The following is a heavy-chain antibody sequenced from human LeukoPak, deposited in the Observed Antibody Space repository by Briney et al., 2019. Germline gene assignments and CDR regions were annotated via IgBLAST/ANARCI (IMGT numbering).Heavy chain of an antibody. CDR2: IGGSNYYRGST. CDR1: GASISNSAYY. J-gene: IGHJ5*02. V-gene: IGHV4-39*01. D-gene: IGHD2-21*02. Sequence: PSETLSLTCTVSGASISNSAYYWGWLRQPPGKGLEWIGSIGGSNYYRGSTYYNPSLKSRVTIHVDTSKDQFSLKLSSVTAADTAVYYCARLETSVTEHNWFDPWGQGTLVTVSS. CDR3: ARLETSVTEHNWFDP.